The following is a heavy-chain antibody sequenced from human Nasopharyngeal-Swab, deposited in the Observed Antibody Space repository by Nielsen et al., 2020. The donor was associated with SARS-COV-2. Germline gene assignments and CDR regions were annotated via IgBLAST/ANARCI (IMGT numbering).Heavy chain of an antibody. J-gene: IGHJ4*02. V-gene: IGHV4-34*01. CDR2: INHSGST. CDR1: GGSFSGYY. CDR3: AREVVGGLVDS. D-gene: IGHD1-26*01. Sequence: SETLSLTCAVYGGSFSGYYWSWIRQPPGQGLEWIGEINHSGSTNYNPSLKSRVTILIDTSKNQFSLKLNSVTAADTAVYYCAREVVGGLVDSWGQGTLVTVSS.